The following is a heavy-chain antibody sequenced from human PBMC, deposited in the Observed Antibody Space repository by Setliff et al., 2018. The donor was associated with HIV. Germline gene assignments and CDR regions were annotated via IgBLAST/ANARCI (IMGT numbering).Heavy chain of an antibody. Sequence: PSETLSLTCTVSGASISPYYWSWIRQPPGKGLEWIGFIFSSGSTKYNPSLQSRVTMSIDTSKNQFSLKLTSVTAADTAVYYCARRIDNSGSFPDKNWFDTWGQGSLVTVSS. CDR1: GASISPYY. CDR2: IFSSGST. J-gene: IGHJ5*02. CDR3: ARRIDNSGSFPDKNWFDT. V-gene: IGHV4-4*09. D-gene: IGHD3-10*01.